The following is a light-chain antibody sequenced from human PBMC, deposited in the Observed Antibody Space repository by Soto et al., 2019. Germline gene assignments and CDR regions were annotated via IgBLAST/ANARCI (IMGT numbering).Light chain of an antibody. CDR2: AAS. J-gene: IGKJ1*01. CDR3: QQSYSTPQT. Sequence: DIQMTQSPSSLSASVGDRVTITCRASQSISSYLNWYQQKPGKAPKRLIYAASSLQSGVPSRFSVSGSGTDFTLTISSLQPEDFATYYCQQSYSTPQTFGQGTKVESK. V-gene: IGKV1-39*01. CDR1: QSISSY.